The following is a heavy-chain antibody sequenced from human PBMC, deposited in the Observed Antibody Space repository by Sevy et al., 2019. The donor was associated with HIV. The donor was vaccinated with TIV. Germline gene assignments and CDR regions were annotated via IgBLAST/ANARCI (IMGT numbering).Heavy chain of an antibody. Sequence: GGSLRLSCAASGFTVSSNYMSWVRQAPGKGLEWVSVIYSGGSTYYADSVKGRFTISRDNSKNTQYLQMNSLRAEDTAVYYCAARLLAAAGTVDYWGQGTLVTVSS. CDR2: IYSGGST. CDR3: AARLLAAAGTVDY. V-gene: IGHV3-53*01. J-gene: IGHJ4*02. D-gene: IGHD6-13*01. CDR1: GFTVSSNY.